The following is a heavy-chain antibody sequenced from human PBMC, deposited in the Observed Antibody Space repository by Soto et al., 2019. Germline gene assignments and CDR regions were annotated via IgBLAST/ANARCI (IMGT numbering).Heavy chain of an antibody. D-gene: IGHD3-22*01. V-gene: IGHV5-51*01. Sequence: GESLKISCKGSGYSFTSYWIGWVRQMPGKGLEWMGIIYPGDSDTRYSPSFQGQVTISADKSISTAYLQWSSLKASDTAMYYCARRKGGSGSSGYYLSPDAFDIWGQGTMVTVSS. CDR2: IYPGDSDT. J-gene: IGHJ3*02. CDR3: ARRKGGSGSSGYYLSPDAFDI. CDR1: GYSFTSYW.